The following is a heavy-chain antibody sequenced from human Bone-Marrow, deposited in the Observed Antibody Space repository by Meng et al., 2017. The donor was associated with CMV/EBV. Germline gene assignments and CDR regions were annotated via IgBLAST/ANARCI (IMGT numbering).Heavy chain of an antibody. V-gene: IGHV4-34*01. Sequence: SETLSLTCAVYGGSFSGYYWSWIRQPPGKGLEWIGEINHSGSTNYNPSLKSRVTISVDTSKNQFSLKLSSVTAADTAVYYCARIQGGARKYYYYYYGMDVWGQGTTVTAP. D-gene: IGHD3-16*01. CDR3: ARIQGGARKYYYYYYGMDV. J-gene: IGHJ6*02. CDR2: INHSGST. CDR1: GGSFSGYY.